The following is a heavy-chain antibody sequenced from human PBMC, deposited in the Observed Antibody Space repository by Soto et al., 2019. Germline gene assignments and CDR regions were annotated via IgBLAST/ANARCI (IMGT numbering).Heavy chain of an antibody. CDR1: GGSISSSSYY. D-gene: IGHD3-3*01. CDR2: IYYSGST. V-gene: IGHV4-39*07. Sequence: SETLSLTCTVSGGSISSSSYYWGWIRQPPGKGLEWIGSIYYSGSTYYNPSLKSRVTISVDTSKNQFSLKLSSVTAADTAVYYCASSPPSRVYDFWSGYLPHYYYYGMDVWGQGTTVTVSS. J-gene: IGHJ6*02. CDR3: ASSPPSRVYDFWSGYLPHYYYYGMDV.